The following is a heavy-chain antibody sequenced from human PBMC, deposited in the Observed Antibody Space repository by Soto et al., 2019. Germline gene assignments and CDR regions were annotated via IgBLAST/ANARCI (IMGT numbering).Heavy chain of an antibody. CDR3: ARVYSGSFSSLTPVYYYYGMDV. D-gene: IGHD1-26*01. Sequence: SVKVSCKASGGTFSSYAISWVRQAPGQGLEWMGGIIPIFGTANYAQKFQGRVTITADESTSTAYMELSSLRSEDTAVYYCARVYSGSFSSLTPVYYYYGMDVWGQGTTVTVSS. J-gene: IGHJ6*02. V-gene: IGHV1-69*13. CDR2: IIPIFGTA. CDR1: GGTFSSYA.